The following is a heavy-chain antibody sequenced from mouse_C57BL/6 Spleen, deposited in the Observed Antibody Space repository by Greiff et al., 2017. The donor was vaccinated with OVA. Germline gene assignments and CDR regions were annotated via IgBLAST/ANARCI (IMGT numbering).Heavy chain of an antibody. CDR2: IDPSDSYT. J-gene: IGHJ1*03. CDR1: GYTFTSYW. CDR3: ARKGYSNHWYFEV. D-gene: IGHD2-5*01. Sequence: VQLQQSGAELVKPGASVKLSCKASGYTFTSYWMQWVKQRPGQGLEWIGEIDPSDSYTNYNQKFKGKATLTVDTSSSTAYMQLSSLTSEDSAVYYCARKGYSNHWYFEVWGTGTTVTVSS. V-gene: IGHV1-50*01.